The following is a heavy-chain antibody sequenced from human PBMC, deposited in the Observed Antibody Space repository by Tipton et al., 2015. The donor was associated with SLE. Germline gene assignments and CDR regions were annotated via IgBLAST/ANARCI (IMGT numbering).Heavy chain of an antibody. Sequence: SLRLSCGGSGFNFSSYWMSWVRQAPGKGLEWVARIKYDGSQKTYVDSVEGRFSIARDNTKKSLYLYMDNVRADDTGVYYCARDYRWGQGTLVIVSS. J-gene: IGHJ5*02. CDR1: GFNFSSYW. CDR2: IKYDGSQK. CDR3: ARDYR. V-gene: IGHV3-7*03.